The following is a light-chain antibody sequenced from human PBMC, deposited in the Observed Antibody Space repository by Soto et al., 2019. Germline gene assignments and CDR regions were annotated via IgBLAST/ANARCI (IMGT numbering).Light chain of an antibody. J-gene: IGLJ1*01. CDR2: DVS. CDR3: SSYTSSSPYV. Sequence: QSALTQPASVSGSPGQSITISCTGTSSDVGGYNYVSWYQQHPGKAPKLMIYDVSNRPSGVSNRFSGSKSGNTASLIISGLQAADEADYYCSSYTSSSPYVFGTGTQLTVL. CDR1: SSDVGGYNY. V-gene: IGLV2-14*01.